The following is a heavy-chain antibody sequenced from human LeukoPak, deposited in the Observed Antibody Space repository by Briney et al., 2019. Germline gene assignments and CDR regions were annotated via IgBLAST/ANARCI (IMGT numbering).Heavy chain of an antibody. D-gene: IGHD3-10*01. CDR1: GGSISSYY. CDR3: ARTPDRGGFDF. J-gene: IGHJ4*02. V-gene: IGHV4-59*01. CDR2: IYYSGNT. Sequence: PSETLSLTCTVSGGSISSYYWSWIRQPPGKGLEWIGYIYYSGNTNYNPSLKSRVTISVDTSKNQFSLSLSSVTAADTAVCYCARTPDRGGFDFWGQGMLVTVSS.